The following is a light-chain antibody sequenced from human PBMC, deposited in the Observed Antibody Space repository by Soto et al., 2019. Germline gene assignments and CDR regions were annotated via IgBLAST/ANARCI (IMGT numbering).Light chain of an antibody. Sequence: EVVSTTSPCTLSLSQGERATLSFRACQSVPNSYLARYQQKPGQAPRLLIYGASSRATGIPDRFSGSGSGTEFTLTISSLQSEDFAVCYCQQDKSCPPNTF. CDR2: GAS. CDR1: QSVPNSY. CDR3: QQDKSCPPNT. V-gene: IGKV3-20*01. J-gene: IGKJ4*02.